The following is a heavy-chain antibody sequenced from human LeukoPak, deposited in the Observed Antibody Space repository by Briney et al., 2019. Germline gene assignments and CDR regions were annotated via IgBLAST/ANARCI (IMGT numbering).Heavy chain of an antibody. CDR3: AKGGKTTYSLKTYFDY. D-gene: IGHD1-26*01. Sequence: PGGSLRLSCAASGFTVSSNYMSWVRQAPGKGLEWVSAISAGGTSTYYADSVRGRLTISRDNSKNTLYLQVNSLRAEDTAVYYCAKGGKTTYSLKTYFDYWGQGTLVTVSS. J-gene: IGHJ4*02. CDR2: ISAGGTST. V-gene: IGHV3-23*01. CDR1: GFTVSSNY.